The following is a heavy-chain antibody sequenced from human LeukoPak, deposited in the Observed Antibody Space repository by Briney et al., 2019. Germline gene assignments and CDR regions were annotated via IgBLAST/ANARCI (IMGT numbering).Heavy chain of an antibody. D-gene: IGHD3-9*01. V-gene: IGHV3-53*05. Sequence: GGSLRLSCAASGFTVSSNYMSWVRQAPGQGLEGVSVIYSCGSTYYADSVKGRFTISRDNSKNTLYLQMNSLRAEDTAVYYCARTKQPGSRYFDCQRPPYYFDYWGQRTLVTVSS. CDR2: IYSCGST. J-gene: IGHJ4*02. CDR3: ARTKQPGSRYFDCQRPPYYFDY. CDR1: GFTVSSNY.